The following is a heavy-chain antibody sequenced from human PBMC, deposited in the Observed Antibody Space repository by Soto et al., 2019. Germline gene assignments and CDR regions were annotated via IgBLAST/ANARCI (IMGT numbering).Heavy chain of an antibody. D-gene: IGHD2-15*01. CDR3: ARDRLLWDYFDY. CDR1: GYTFTSYA. Sequence: QVQLVQSGAEVKKPGASVKVSCKASGYTFTSYAMHWVRQAPGQRLEWMGWINAGNGNTKYSQKFQGRVTITRDTSASTAYMELSSLRSEDTAVYYYARDRLLWDYFDYWGQGTLVTVSS. J-gene: IGHJ4*02. V-gene: IGHV1-3*01. CDR2: INAGNGNT.